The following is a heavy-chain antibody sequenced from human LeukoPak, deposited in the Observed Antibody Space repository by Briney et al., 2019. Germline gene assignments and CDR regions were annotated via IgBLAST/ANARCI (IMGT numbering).Heavy chain of an antibody. D-gene: IGHD6-19*01. CDR1: GFTFSSYA. CDR2: ISYDGSNK. Sequence: GRSLRLSCAASGFTFSSYAMHWVRQAPGKGLEWVAVISYDGSNKYYADSVKGRFTISRDNSKNTLYLQMNSLRAEDTAVYYCARDDIAVAGANDYWGQGTLVTVSS. V-gene: IGHV3-30*04. CDR3: ARDDIAVAGANDY. J-gene: IGHJ4*02.